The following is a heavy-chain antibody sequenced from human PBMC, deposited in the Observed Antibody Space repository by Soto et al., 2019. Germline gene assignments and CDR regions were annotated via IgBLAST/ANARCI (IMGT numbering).Heavy chain of an antibody. CDR3: ARDFFPDTAMVGGLDY. CDR1: GFTFSSYA. V-gene: IGHV3-30-3*01. CDR2: ISYDGSNK. J-gene: IGHJ4*02. Sequence: QVQLVESGGGVVQPGRSLRLSCAASGFTFSSYAMHWVRQAPGKGLEWVAVISYDGSNKYYADSVKGRFTISRDNSKNTLYLQMNSLRAEDTAVYYCARDFFPDTAMVGGLDYWGQGTLVTVSS. D-gene: IGHD5-18*01.